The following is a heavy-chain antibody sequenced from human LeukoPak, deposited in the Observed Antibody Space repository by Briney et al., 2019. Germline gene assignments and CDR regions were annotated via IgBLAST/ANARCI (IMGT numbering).Heavy chain of an antibody. CDR2: IYNGGGT. J-gene: IGHJ6*02. V-gene: IGHV4-31*03. CDR3: ASSEATTTPPPYGMDV. Sequence: SETLSLTCTVSGGSISSGGYYWSWIRQHPGKGLEWIGYIYNGGGTFYNPSLKSRVTISVDTSRNQVFLKLSSVTAADTAVYYCASSEATTTPPPYGMDVWGQGTTVTVSS. D-gene: IGHD5-12*01. CDR1: GGSISSGGYY.